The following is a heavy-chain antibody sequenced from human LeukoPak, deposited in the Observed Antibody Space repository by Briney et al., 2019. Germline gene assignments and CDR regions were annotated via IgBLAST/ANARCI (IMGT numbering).Heavy chain of an antibody. CDR3: AKTYSDSDY. CDR1: GFTFSTYG. J-gene: IGHJ4*02. Sequence: GRSLRLSCAASGFTFSTYGMHWVRQAPGKGLEWVAVISYDGSNKYYADSVKGRFTISRDNSKNTLYLQMNSLRGEDTAVYYCAKTYSDSDYWGQGTLVTVSS. V-gene: IGHV3-30*18. CDR2: ISYDGSNK. D-gene: IGHD4-11*01.